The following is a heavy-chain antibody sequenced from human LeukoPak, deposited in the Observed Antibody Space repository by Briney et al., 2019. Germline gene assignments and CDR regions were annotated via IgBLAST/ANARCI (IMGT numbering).Heavy chain of an antibody. CDR1: GFIFRNAW. Sequence: NPGRSLRLSCAASGFIFRNAWMSWVRQAPGKGLEWVGRIKSKTDGGTTNYAAPVKGRFTISRDDSKNTLYLQMISLKTEDTAVYYCTTVERGYSYGFDYWGQGTLVTVSS. CDR3: TTVERGYSYGFDY. J-gene: IGHJ4*02. D-gene: IGHD5-18*01. CDR2: IKSKTDGGTT. V-gene: IGHV3-15*01.